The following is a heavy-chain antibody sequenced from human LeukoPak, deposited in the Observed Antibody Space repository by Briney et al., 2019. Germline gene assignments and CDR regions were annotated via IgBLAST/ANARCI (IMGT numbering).Heavy chain of an antibody. CDR2: INHSGST. V-gene: IGHV4-34*01. J-gene: IGHJ5*02. Sequence: PSETLSLTCAVYGGSFSGYYWSWIRQPPGKGLEWIGEINHSGSTNYNPSLKSRVTISVDTSKNRFSLKLSSVTAADTAVYYCARGYPNERYNWFDPWGQGTLVTVSS. CDR1: GGSFSGYY. D-gene: IGHD1-1*01. CDR3: ARGYPNERYNWFDP.